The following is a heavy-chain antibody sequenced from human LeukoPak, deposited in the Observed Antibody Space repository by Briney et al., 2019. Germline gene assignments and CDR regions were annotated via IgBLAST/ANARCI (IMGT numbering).Heavy chain of an antibody. CDR3: ARLYYYDSSGYYYAFDY. CDR1: GYSFTSYW. D-gene: IGHD3-22*01. CDR2: IYPGDSDT. J-gene: IGHJ4*02. Sequence: GESLKISCKGSGYSFTSYWIGWVRQMPGKVLEWMGIIYPGDSDTRYSPSFQGQVTISADKSISTAYLQWSSLKASDTAMYYCARLYYYDSSGYYYAFDYWGPRTLVTVSS. V-gene: IGHV5-51*01.